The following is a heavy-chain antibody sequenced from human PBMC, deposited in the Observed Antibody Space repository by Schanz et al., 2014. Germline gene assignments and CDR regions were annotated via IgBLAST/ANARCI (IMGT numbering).Heavy chain of an antibody. J-gene: IGHJ4*02. D-gene: IGHD3-10*01. CDR1: GFTFSKYW. V-gene: IGHV3-7*04. CDR3: ARDNYYGSGSCAY. Sequence: EVLLVESGGGLVKPGGSLRLSCGGSGFTFSKYWMSWVRQAPGKGLEWVANIKQDGSEKYYVDAVKGRFTISRDNAKNSMYLHMKSLRGEDTAVYYCARDNYYGSGSCAYWGQGTLVTVSS. CDR2: IKQDGSEK.